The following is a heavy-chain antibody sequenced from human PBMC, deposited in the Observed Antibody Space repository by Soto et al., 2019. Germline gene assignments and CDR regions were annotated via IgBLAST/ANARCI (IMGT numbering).Heavy chain of an antibody. CDR3: ARLGRDGALVLFDH. D-gene: IGHD3-10*01. Sequence: PGGSLRLSCAASGFTFSSYAMHWVRQAPGKGLEYVSAISSNGGSTYYANSVKGRFTISRDNSKNTLYLQMGSLRAEDMAVYYCARLGRDGALVLFDHWGQGILVTVS. CDR1: GFTFSSYA. CDR2: ISSNGGST. J-gene: IGHJ4*02. V-gene: IGHV3-64*01.